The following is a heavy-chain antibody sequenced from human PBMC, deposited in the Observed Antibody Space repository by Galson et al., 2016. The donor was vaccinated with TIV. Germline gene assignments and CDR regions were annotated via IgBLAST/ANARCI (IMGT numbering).Heavy chain of an antibody. CDR2: DFYSGST. V-gene: IGHV4-39*01. J-gene: IGHJ6*02. CDR1: GDSIRRTSYF. D-gene: IGHD6-19*01. CDR3: ATHSGAVAGYDYGMDV. Sequence: SETLSLTCTVSGDSIRRTSYFWGWIRQSPGKGLEWIGSDFYSGSTFYSGNIYYTPSLKSRLTISVGTSKNQFSLRLSSVTAADTADYYCATHSGAVAGYDYGMDVWGQGTTVTVSS.